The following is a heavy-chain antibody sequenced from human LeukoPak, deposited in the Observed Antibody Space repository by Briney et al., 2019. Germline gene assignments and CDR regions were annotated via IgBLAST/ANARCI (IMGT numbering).Heavy chain of an antibody. J-gene: IGHJ4*02. CDR2: INPSGGST. CDR1: GYTFTSYY. CDR3: ARDRLGGDVVDY. Sequence: ASVKVSSKASGYTFTSYYMHWVRQAPGQGLEWMGIINPSGGSTSYAQKFQGGVTMTRDTSTSTVYMELSSLRSEDTAVYYCARDRLGGDVVDYWGQGTLVTVSS. D-gene: IGHD2-21*02. V-gene: IGHV1-46*01.